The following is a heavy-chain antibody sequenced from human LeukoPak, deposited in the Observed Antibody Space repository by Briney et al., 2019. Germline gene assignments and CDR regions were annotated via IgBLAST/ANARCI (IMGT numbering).Heavy chain of an antibody. CDR1: GFTFDDYA. CDR2: ISWNSGSI. Sequence: GGSLRLSCAASGFTFDDYAMHWVRQAPGKGLEWVSGISWNSGSIGYADSVKGRFTISRDNAKNSLYLQMNSLRAEDMALYYCAKSYSSGWYYFDYWGQGTLVTASS. J-gene: IGHJ4*02. CDR3: AKSYSSGWYYFDY. D-gene: IGHD6-19*01. V-gene: IGHV3-9*03.